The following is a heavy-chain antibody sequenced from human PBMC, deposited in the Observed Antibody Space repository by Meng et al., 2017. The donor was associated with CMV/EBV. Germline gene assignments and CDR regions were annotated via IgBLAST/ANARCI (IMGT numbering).Heavy chain of an antibody. CDR2: IRYDGSNE. D-gene: IGHD1-14*01. CDR1: GFTFSSYG. V-gene: IGHV3-30*02. Sequence: GESLKISCAASGFTFSSYGMHWVRQAPGQGLEWVAFIRYDGSNEYYADSVKGRFTISRDNSKNTLYLQMNSLRAGDTAIYYCAKVPGPWGQGTLVTVSS. J-gene: IGHJ5*02. CDR3: AKVPGP.